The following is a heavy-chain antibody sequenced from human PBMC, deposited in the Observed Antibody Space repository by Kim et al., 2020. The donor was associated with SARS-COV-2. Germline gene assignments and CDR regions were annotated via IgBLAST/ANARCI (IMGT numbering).Heavy chain of an antibody. CDR2: IAGSGGST. CDR1: GFTFSNYG. D-gene: IGHD6-13*01. J-gene: IGHJ5*02. V-gene: IGHV3-23*01. CDR3: AKGGTAGGPNWFDP. Sequence: GGSLRLSCAASGFTFSNYGMSWVRQAPGKWLEWVSGIAGSGGSTYYADSVKGRFTISRDNSKNTLYLQLNSLRAEDTAVYYCAKGGTAGGPNWFDPWGQGTLVTVSS.